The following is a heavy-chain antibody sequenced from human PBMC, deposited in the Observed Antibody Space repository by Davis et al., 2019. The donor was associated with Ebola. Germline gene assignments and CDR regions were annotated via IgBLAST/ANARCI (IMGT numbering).Heavy chain of an antibody. J-gene: IGHJ4*02. D-gene: IGHD4-17*01. V-gene: IGHV4-61*01. CDR2: IYYSGST. CDR3: ARGGLRGWDY. Sequence: MPGGSLRLSCAVSGGSVSSGSYYWSWIRQPPGKGLEWIGYIYYSGSTNYNPSLKSRVTISVDTSKNQFSLKLSSVTAADTAVYYCARGGLRGWDYWGQGTLVTVSS. CDR1: GGSVSSGSYY.